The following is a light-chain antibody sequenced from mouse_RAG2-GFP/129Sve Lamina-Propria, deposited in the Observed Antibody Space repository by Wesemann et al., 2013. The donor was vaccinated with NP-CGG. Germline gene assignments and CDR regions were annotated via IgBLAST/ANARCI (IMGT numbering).Light chain of an antibody. Sequence: DIVLTRSPASLAVSLGQRATISCRASQSVSTSSYSYMHWYQQKPGQPPKLLIYAASNLESGVPARFSGSGSETDFTLNIHPVEEEDAATYFCQQSIEDPFTFGSGTKLEIK. J-gene: IGKJ4*01. CDR2: AAS. V-gene: IGKV3-12*01. CDR3: QQSIEDPFT. CDR1: QSVSTSSYSY.